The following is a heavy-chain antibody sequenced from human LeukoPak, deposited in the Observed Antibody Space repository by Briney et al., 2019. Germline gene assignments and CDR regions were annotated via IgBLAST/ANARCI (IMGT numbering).Heavy chain of an antibody. CDR3: ARVNTGLDY. Sequence: GGSLRLSCAASGFTFDDYAMHWVRQAPGKGLEWVSGISWNSGSIGYADSVKGRFTISRDNAKNSLYLQMNSLRAEDTALYYCARVNTGLDYWGQGTLVTAS. V-gene: IGHV3-9*01. CDR1: GFTFDDYA. D-gene: IGHD7-27*01. J-gene: IGHJ4*02. CDR2: ISWNSGSI.